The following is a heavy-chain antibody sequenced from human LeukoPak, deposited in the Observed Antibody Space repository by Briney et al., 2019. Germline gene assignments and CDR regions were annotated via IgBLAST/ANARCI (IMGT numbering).Heavy chain of an antibody. J-gene: IGHJ6*03. Sequence: SETLSLTCTVAGYSISSGYYWGWIRQPPGKGLEWVGSIYHSGSTYYNPSIKSRVTISVDTSQNQISLKLRSVTAADTAVYYCARGESYGWLSYYYYMDVWGKGTTVTVSS. V-gene: IGHV4-38-2*02. CDR2: IYHSGST. D-gene: IGHD3-9*01. CDR3: ARGESYGWLSYYYYMDV. CDR1: GYSISSGYY.